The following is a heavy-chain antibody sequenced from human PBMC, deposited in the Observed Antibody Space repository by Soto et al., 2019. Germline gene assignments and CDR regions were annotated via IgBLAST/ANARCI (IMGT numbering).Heavy chain of an antibody. CDR2: FDPEDGET. J-gene: IGHJ4*02. Sequence: GASVKVSCKVSGYTLTELSMHWVRQAPGKGLEWMGGFDPEDGETIYAQKFQGRVTMAEDTSADTAYMELSSRRSEDTAVYYCTLITGRYLDYWGKAPLVTVSS. CDR1: GYTLTELS. CDR3: TLITGRYLDY. V-gene: IGHV1-24*01. D-gene: IGHD1-20*01.